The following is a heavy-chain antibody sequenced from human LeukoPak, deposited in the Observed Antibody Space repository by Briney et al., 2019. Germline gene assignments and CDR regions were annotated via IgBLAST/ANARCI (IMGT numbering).Heavy chain of an antibody. Sequence: ASVKVSCKASGYTFTSYDINWVRQATGQGLEWMGWMNPNSGNTGYAQKFQGRVTITRNTSISTAYMELSSLRSEDTAVYYCARVGSAARTDAFDIWGQGTMVTVSS. CDR3: ARVGSAARTDAFDI. V-gene: IGHV1-8*03. J-gene: IGHJ3*02. D-gene: IGHD1-14*01. CDR1: GYTFTSYD. CDR2: MNPNSGNT.